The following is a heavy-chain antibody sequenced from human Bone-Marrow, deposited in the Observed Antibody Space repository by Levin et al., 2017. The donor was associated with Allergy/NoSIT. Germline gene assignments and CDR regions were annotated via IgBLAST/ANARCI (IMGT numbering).Heavy chain of an antibody. D-gene: IGHD3-22*01. CDR2: ISSSSSYI. CDR3: ARAPGRYYYDSSGYYSEFDY. J-gene: IGHJ4*02. V-gene: IGHV3-21*01. CDR1: GFTFSSYS. Sequence: PGGSLRLSCAASGFTFSSYSMNWVRQAPGKGLEWVSSISSSSSYIYYADSVKGRFTISRDNAKNSLYLQMNSLRAEDTAVYYCARAPGRYYYDSSGYYSEFDYWGQGTLVTVSS.